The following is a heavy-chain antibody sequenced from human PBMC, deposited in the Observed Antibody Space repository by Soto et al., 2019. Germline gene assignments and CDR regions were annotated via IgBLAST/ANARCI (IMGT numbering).Heavy chain of an antibody. CDR2: TYHSGNP. D-gene: IGHD2-8*01. Sequence: SSETLSLTRDVSGDTICTGGYTWAWIRQPPGKALEWIGHTYHSGNPYYNPSLKSRISINPDTSNNQFSLQLNSVTPDDTAVYYCARLIGNSWLDSWGQGTLVTVSS. J-gene: IGHJ5*01. V-gene: IGHV4-30-2*05. CDR1: GDTICTGGYT. CDR3: ARLIGNSWLDS.